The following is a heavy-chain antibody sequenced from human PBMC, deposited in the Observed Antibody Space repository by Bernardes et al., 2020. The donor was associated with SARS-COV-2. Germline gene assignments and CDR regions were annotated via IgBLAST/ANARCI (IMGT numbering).Heavy chain of an antibody. CDR1: GFSLSTRGMC. Sequence: PPLVKPTQTLTLTSNFSGFSLSTRGMCVSWIRQPQGKTLYCVALIYLDDDKYYSTSLKTRLTISKYTSKHQVVLTMTNMDPVDTDKYYCARTPYSSGWYGGGGYFDYWGQGTMVTVSS. V-gene: IGHV2-70*01. D-gene: IGHD6-19*01. CDR2: IYLDDDK. CDR3: ARTPYSSGWYGGGGYFDY. J-gene: IGHJ4*02.